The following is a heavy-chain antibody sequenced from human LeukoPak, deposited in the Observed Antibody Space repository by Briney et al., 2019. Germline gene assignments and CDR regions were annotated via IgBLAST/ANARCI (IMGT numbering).Heavy chain of an antibody. J-gene: IGHJ3*02. Sequence: ASVKVSCKASGYTFTSYDINWVRQATGQGLEWMGWMNPNSGNTGYAQKFQGRVTITRNTSISTAYMELSSLRSEDTAVYYCASAGGRWLQLFTFGDAFDIWGQGTMVTVSS. CDR1: GYTFTSYD. V-gene: IGHV1-8*03. D-gene: IGHD5-24*01. CDR2: MNPNSGNT. CDR3: ASAGGRWLQLFTFGDAFDI.